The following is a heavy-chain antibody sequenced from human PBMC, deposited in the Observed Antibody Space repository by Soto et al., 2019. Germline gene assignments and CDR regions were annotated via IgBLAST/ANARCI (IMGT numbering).Heavy chain of an antibody. CDR3: ARGRYGDY. D-gene: IGHD1-1*01. V-gene: IGHV1-18*01. Sequence: QVQLVQSGAEVKKPGASVKVSCKGSGYAFTTYGITWVRQAPGQRLEWLGWISAHNGNTKYAQKLQGRVTVTRDTSTRTAYMELRILTSDDTAVYYRARGRYGDYWGKGALVTVSS. CDR2: ISAHNGNT. CDR1: GYAFTTYG. J-gene: IGHJ4*02.